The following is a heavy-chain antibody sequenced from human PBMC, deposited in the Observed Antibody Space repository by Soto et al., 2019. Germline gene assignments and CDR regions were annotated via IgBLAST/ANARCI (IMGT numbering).Heavy chain of an antibody. Sequence: GXEVMVTCNASGYSFTSYAMHWVRRDPGQRLEWMGWINAGNGNTKYSQKFQGRVTITRDTSASTAYMELSSLRSEDTAVYYCARGDTVVVPANYYGMDVWGQGTTVTV. CDR3: ARGDTVVVPANYYGMDV. CDR2: INAGNGNT. V-gene: IGHV1-3*01. CDR1: GYSFTSYA. J-gene: IGHJ6*02. D-gene: IGHD2-2*01.